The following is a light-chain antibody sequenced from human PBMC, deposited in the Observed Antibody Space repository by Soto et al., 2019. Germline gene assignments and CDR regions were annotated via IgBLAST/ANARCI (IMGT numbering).Light chain of an antibody. Sequence: DIVMTQSPDSLAVSLGERATINCKSSQSVLYSSNNKNYLAWYQQKPGQPPKLLIYWASTRESGVPDRFSGSGAGTDFTLTICSLQAEDVAVYYCQQYYNTLWTFGQGTKVDIK. CDR2: WAS. J-gene: IGKJ1*01. CDR1: QSVLYSSNNKNY. CDR3: QQYYNTLWT. V-gene: IGKV4-1*01.